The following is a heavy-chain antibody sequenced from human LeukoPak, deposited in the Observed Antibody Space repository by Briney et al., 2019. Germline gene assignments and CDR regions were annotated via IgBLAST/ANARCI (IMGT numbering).Heavy chain of an antibody. CDR1: GYTFTSYD. V-gene: IGHV1-8*01. J-gene: IGHJ4*02. CDR3: ARGHSVDTAMLRDDY. Sequence: ASVTVSCKASGYTFTSYDINWVRQATGQGLEWMGWMNPNSGDTGYAQKFQGRVTMTRNTSISTAYMELSSLRSEDTAVYYCARGHSVDTAMLRDDYWGQGTLVTVSS. CDR2: MNPNSGDT. D-gene: IGHD5-18*01.